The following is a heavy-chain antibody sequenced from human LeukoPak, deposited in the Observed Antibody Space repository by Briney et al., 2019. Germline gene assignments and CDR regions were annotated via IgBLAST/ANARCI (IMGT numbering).Heavy chain of an antibody. D-gene: IGHD3-10*01. J-gene: IGHJ4*02. V-gene: IGHV3-23*01. CDR3: AKDPYYYGSGSYRAQDY. CDR2: ISGSGGST. Sequence: GGSLRLSCAASGFTFSSYAMSWVRQAPGKGLEWVSAISGSGGSTYYADSVKGRFTISRDNSKNTLYLQMNSLRAEDTAVYYCAKDPYYYGSGSYRAQDYWGQGTLVTVSS. CDR1: GFTFSSYA.